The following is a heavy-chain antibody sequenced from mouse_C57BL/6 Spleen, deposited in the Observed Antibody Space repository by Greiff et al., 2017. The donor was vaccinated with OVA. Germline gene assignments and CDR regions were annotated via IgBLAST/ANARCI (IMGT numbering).Heavy chain of an antibody. D-gene: IGHD2-4*01. V-gene: IGHV1-82*01. J-gene: IGHJ3*01. CDR3: ARPYDYDPLFAY. Sequence: VQLVESGPELVKPGASVKISCKASGYAFSSSWMNWVKQRPGKGLEWIGRIYPGDGDTNYNGKFKGKATLTADKSSSTAYMQLSSLTSEDSAVYFCARPYDYDPLFAYWGQGTLVTVSA. CDR1: GYAFSSSW. CDR2: IYPGDGDT.